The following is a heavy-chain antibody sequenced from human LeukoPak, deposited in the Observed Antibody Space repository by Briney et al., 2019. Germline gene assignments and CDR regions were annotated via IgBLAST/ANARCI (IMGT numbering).Heavy chain of an antibody. CDR1: GYTFTDYD. D-gene: IGHD3-10*01. CDR2: VSPYNGNT. CDR3: ARNGRVRRVVKDLFEY. J-gene: IGHJ4*02. Sequence: ASVRVSCKTSGYTFTDYDITWVRQAPGQGLEWMGRVSPYNGNTYYSQRFQDRVIITKDTSTGTAYMDLRDLRTDDTAMYYCARNGRVRRVVKDLFEYWGQGTLVAVSS. V-gene: IGHV1-18*01.